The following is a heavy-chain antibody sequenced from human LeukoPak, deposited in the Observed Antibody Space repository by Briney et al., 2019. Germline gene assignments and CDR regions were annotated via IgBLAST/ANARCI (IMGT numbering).Heavy chain of an antibody. V-gene: IGHV3-21*04. Sequence: GGSLRLSCAASAFSLSAYNMNWDRQAPGKGLEWVSSISYTGTYIYYADSVKGRFTISRDNAQNSLYLQMNSLRAEDTAIYYCVRDRGTYRPIDYWGQGTLVTVSS. CDR3: VRDRGTYRPIDY. J-gene: IGHJ4*02. CDR1: AFSLSAYN. D-gene: IGHD1-26*01. CDR2: ISYTGTYI.